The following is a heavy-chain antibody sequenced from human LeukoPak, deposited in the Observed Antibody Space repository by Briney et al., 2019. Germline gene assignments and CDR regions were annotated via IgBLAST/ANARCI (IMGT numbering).Heavy chain of an antibody. J-gene: IGHJ4*02. CDR2: IYYSGST. V-gene: IGHV4-61*01. D-gene: IGHD5-12*01. CDR3: ARDYKVATRSVFDY. Sequence: SETLSLTCTVSGGSVSSGSYYWSWIRQPPGKGLEGIGYIYYSGSTNHNPSLKSRVTISVDTSKNQFSLKLSSVTAADTAVYYCARDYKVATRSVFDYWGQGTLVTVSS. CDR1: GGSVSSGSYY.